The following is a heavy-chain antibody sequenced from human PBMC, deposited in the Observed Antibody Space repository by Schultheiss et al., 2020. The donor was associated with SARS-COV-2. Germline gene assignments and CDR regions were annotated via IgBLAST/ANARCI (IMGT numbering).Heavy chain of an antibody. J-gene: IGHJ4*02. CDR3: ARAGNTAMAIDY. V-gene: IGHV4-61*05. Sequence: GSLRLSCTVSGGSISSSSYYWGWIRQPPGKGLEWIGYIYYSGSTNYNPSLKSRVTISVDTSKNQFSLKLSSVTAADTAVYYCARAGNTAMAIDYWGQGTLVTVSS. D-gene: IGHD5-18*01. CDR2: IYYSGST. CDR1: GGSISSSSYY.